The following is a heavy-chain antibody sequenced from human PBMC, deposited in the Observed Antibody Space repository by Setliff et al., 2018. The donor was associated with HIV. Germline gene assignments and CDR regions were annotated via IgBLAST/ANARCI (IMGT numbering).Heavy chain of an antibody. V-gene: IGHV4-38-2*02. Sequence: PSETLSLTCTVSGYSISSVSYWGWIRQPPGKGLEWIGEINHSGSTNYNPSLKSRVTISVDTSKNQFSLKLSSVTAADTAVYYCARGRWGYYGSGEYYFDYWGQRTLVTVSS. CDR3: ARGRWGYYGSGEYYFDY. D-gene: IGHD3-10*01. J-gene: IGHJ4*02. CDR1: GYSISSVSY. CDR2: INHSGST.